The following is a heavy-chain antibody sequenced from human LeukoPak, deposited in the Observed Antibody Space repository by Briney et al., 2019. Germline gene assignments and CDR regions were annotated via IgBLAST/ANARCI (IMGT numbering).Heavy chain of an antibody. CDR3: ARHRYSGSYWFDP. CDR2: IYYSGST. V-gene: IGHV4-59*08. CDR1: GGSISSYY. Sequence: SETLSLTCTVSGGSISSYYWSWIRQPPGKGLEWIGYIYYSGSTNYNPSLKSRVTISVDTSKNQFSLKLSSVTAADTAVYYCARHRYSGSYWFDPWGQGTLVTVSS. J-gene: IGHJ5*02. D-gene: IGHD1-26*01.